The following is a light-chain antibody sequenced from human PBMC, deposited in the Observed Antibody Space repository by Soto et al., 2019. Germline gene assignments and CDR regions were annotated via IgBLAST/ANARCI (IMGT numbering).Light chain of an antibody. CDR3: QQYGTSPQT. Sequence: DIQMTQSPSSVSASVGDRVTITCRASQDIRSWLAWYQHKPGKAPNLLIFDASTLQSGVPSRFSGSGSGTDFTLAISSLQPEDFATYYCQQYGTSPQTFGQGTKVDIK. J-gene: IGKJ1*01. CDR1: QDIRSW. V-gene: IGKV1-12*01. CDR2: DAS.